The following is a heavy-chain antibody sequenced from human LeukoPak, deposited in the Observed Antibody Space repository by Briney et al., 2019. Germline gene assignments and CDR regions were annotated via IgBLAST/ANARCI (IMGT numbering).Heavy chain of an antibody. Sequence: SETLSLTCTVSGGSISSGGYYWSWIRQPPGKGLEWIGYIYHSGSTYYNPSLKSRVTISVDRSKNQFSLKLSSVTAADTAVYYCARDPFSRSAKGPWGQGTLVTVSS. J-gene: IGHJ4*02. CDR1: GGSISSGGYY. CDR3: ARDPFSRSAKGP. D-gene: IGHD2-15*01. CDR2: IYHSGST. V-gene: IGHV4-30-2*01.